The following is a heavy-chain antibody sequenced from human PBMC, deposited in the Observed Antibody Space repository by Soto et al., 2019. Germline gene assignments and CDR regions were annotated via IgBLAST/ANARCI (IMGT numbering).Heavy chain of an antibody. V-gene: IGHV1-69*06. D-gene: IGHD3-22*01. Sequence: QVQLVQSGAEVKKPGSSVKVSCKASGGTFSSYAISWVRQAPGQGLEWMGGIIPIFGTANYAQKLQGRVTMTTDTSTSTAYMELRSLRSDDTAVYYCARDPDYYDSSGYYGYGMDVWGQGTTVTVSS. CDR2: IIPIFGTA. CDR3: ARDPDYYDSSGYYGYGMDV. J-gene: IGHJ6*02. CDR1: GGTFSSYA.